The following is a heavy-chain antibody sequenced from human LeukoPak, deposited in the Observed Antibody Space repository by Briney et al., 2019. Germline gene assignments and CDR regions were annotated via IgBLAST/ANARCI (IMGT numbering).Heavy chain of an antibody. CDR1: GYTFTELS. V-gene: IGHV1-24*01. CDR2: FDPEEGET. J-gene: IGHJ4*02. D-gene: IGHD1-26*01. CDR3: ARGLIVGATSPFFDY. Sequence: ASVKVSCKTSGYTFTELSMQWVRQAPGKGLEWMGGFDPEEGETIYAQKFQGRATMTADTSTDTAYMELSSLRSEDTAVYYCARGLIVGATSPFFDYWGQGTLVTVSS.